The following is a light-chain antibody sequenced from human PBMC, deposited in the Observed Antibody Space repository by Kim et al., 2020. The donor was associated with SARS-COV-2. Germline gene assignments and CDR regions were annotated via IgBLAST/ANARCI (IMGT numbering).Light chain of an antibody. V-gene: IGKV3-20*01. CDR2: DAS. Sequence: LSPGERSPLSCRAHQRISRTYLAWYQHKPGQAPRLLIHDASNRAPGIPDRFSGSGSGTDFTLTISRLEPEDFAVYYCHQYIRSPYSFGQGTKLEI. J-gene: IGKJ2*03. CDR1: QRISRTY. CDR3: HQYIRSPYS.